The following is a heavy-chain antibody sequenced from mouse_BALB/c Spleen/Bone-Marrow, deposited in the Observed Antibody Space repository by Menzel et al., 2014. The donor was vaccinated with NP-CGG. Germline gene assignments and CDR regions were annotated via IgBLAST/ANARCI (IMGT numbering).Heavy chain of an antibody. Sequence: EVQGVESGTVLARPGASVKMSCKASGYSLTSYWMHWVKQRPGQGLEWIGAIYPGNSDTSYNQKFKGKAKLTAVTSASTAYMELSSLTNEDSAVYYCTRRWLLHGFYAMDYWGQGTSVTVSS. D-gene: IGHD2-3*01. CDR3: TRRWLLHGFYAMDY. J-gene: IGHJ4*01. CDR2: IYPGNSDT. CDR1: GYSLTSYW. V-gene: IGHV1-5*01.